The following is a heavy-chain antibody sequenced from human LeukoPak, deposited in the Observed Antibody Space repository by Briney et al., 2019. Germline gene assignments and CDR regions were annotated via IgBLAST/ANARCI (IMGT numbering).Heavy chain of an antibody. V-gene: IGHV4-59*01. CDR3: ARGGAARLHFQN. CDR1: GGSISTYY. D-gene: IGHD6-6*01. CDR2: IYHSGST. Sequence: SETLSLTCTVSGGSISTYYWNWIRQPPGKGLEWIGYIYHSGSTNYNPSLQSRVTISVDTSKNQFSLNLNPVTAADTAVYYCARGGAARLHFQNWGQGTLVTVSS. J-gene: IGHJ1*01.